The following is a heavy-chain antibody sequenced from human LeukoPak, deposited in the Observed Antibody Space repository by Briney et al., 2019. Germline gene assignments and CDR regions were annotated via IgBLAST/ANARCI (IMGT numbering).Heavy chain of an antibody. CDR1: GGSISSTTYH. Sequence: SETLSLTCTVSGGSISSTTYHWGWVRQPPGKGLEWIGSIYYSGNTYYNPSLKSRLTISVDVAKNQFSLKLSSVTAADTAVYYCARLINGSPGDYWGQGTLVTVSS. J-gene: IGHJ4*02. V-gene: IGHV4-39*01. CDR3: ARLINGSPGDY. D-gene: IGHD2-8*01. CDR2: IYYSGNT.